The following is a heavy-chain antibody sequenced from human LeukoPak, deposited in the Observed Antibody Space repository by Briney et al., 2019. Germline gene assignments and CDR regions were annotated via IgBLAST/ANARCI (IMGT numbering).Heavy chain of an antibody. CDR1: GFTFSSYS. D-gene: IGHD2-2*02. CDR3: AGDPCTSCYTGVNWFDP. J-gene: IGHJ5*02. Sequence: GGSLRLSCAASGFTFSSYSMNWVRQAPGKGLEWVSSISSSSSYIYYADSVKGRFTISRDNAKNSLYLQMNSLRAEDTAVYYCAGDPCTSCYTGVNWFDPWGQGTLVTVSS. V-gene: IGHV3-21*01. CDR2: ISSSSSYI.